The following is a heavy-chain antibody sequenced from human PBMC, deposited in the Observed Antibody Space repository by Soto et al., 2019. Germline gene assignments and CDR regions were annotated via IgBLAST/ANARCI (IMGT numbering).Heavy chain of an antibody. CDR2: ISQTSTYT. V-gene: IGHV3-11*06. J-gene: IGHJ4*02. CDR1: GFTFSDYY. Sequence: QAQLVESGGGLVKPGGSLRLSCAASGFTFSDYYMSWVRQAPGKGLAWLSYISQTSTYTAYADSVRGRFTNSRDNAKNSLCLQMNSLRVEDTAVYYCTTAERGKTGSRIWGQGTLVTVSS. D-gene: IGHD1-1*01. CDR3: TTAERGKTGSRI.